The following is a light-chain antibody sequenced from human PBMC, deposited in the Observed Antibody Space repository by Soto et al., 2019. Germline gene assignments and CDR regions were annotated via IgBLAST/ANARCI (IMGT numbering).Light chain of an antibody. CDR1: QSISNY. CDR3: QQSYSTLT. CDR2: AAS. Sequence: DIQMTQSPSSLSASVGDRVTITCRASQSISNYLNWYQHKAGKAPKVLIYAASSLQRGVPSRFSGSGSGTDFTLIISSLQPEDFATYYCQQSYSTLTFGGGTKVEIK. J-gene: IGKJ4*01. V-gene: IGKV1-39*01.